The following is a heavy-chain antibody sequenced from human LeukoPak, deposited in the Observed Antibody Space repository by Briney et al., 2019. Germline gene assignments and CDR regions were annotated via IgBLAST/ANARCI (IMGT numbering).Heavy chain of an antibody. Sequence: SETLSLTCTVSGDSISRSTYYWAWIRQPPGKGLEWIGSVYYGRSPYYNPSLESRATTSVDTSKNHFSLKMSSVTAADTAVYYCARSSGTGTFSYWGQGTLVTVSS. D-gene: IGHD6-25*01. CDR1: GDSISRSTYY. J-gene: IGHJ4*02. CDR2: VYYGRSP. CDR3: ARSSGTGTFSY. V-gene: IGHV4-39*02.